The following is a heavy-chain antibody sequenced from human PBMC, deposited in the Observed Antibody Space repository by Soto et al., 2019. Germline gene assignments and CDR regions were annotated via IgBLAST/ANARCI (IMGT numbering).Heavy chain of an antibody. D-gene: IGHD3-10*01. V-gene: IGHV3-48*02. J-gene: IGHJ3*02. CDR2: ISSSSSTI. Sequence: GGSQRLSCAASGFTFSSYSMNWVRQAPGKGLEWVSYISSSSSTIYYADSVKGRFTISRDNAKNSLYLQMNSLRDEDTAVYYCARVRKELWFDDAFDIWGQGTMVTVSS. CDR1: GFTFSSYS. CDR3: ARVRKELWFDDAFDI.